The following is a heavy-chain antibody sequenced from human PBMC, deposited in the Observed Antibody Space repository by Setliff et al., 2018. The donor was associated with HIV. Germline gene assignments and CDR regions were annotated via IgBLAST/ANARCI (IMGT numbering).Heavy chain of an antibody. D-gene: IGHD2-21*02. V-gene: IGHV4-4*07. Sequence: SETLSLTCTVSGGSITSSYWSWIRQPAGKGLEWIGRIYTSGSTNYNPSLKSRVTMSIDTSKNQFSLKLSSVTAADTAVYYCARQTATGTSATFDSWGQGSLVTVSS. CDR2: IYTSGST. CDR1: GGSITSSY. CDR3: ARQTATGTSATFDS. J-gene: IGHJ4*02.